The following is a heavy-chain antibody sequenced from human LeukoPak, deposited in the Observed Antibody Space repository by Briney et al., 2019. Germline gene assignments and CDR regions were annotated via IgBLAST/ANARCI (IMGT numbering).Heavy chain of an antibody. CDR1: GFTFSSYS. CDR2: ISSSSSYI. D-gene: IGHD6-6*01. CDR3: ARDREQLVLDFDY. J-gene: IGHJ4*02. Sequence: GASLRLSCAASGFTFSSYSMNWVRRAPGKGLEWVSSISSSSSYIVYADSVKGRFTISRDNAKNSPYLQMNSLRAEDTAVYYCARDREQLVLDFDYWGQGTLVTVPS. V-gene: IGHV3-21*01.